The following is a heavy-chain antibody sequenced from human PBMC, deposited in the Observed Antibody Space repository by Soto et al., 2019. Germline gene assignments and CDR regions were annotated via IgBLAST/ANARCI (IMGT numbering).Heavy chain of an antibody. Sequence: QVQLVESGGGVVQPERSLRLSCAASGFTFSKYAMHWVRQARGTGLEWVAVISNDGSNPYYADSVKGRFTISRDNSKNTLYLQMNSLREEDTALYYCARTGYDRSGYFVEYYFAYWGQGPLVTVSS. CDR1: GFTFSKYA. J-gene: IGHJ4*02. D-gene: IGHD3-22*01. V-gene: IGHV3-30-3*01. CDR2: ISNDGSNP. CDR3: ARTGYDRSGYFVEYYFAY.